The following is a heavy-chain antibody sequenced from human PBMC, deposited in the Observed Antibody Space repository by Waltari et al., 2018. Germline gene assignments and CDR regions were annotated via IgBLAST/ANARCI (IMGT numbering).Heavy chain of an antibody. CDR1: GYIFSNYG. J-gene: IGHJ4*02. CDR2: ISAYTSVS. Sequence: QVLLMQSADDLKKPGASVRVSCKASGYIFSNYGVTWVRQAPGQRLEWMGWISAYTSVSKLTEKFQGRLTLTTDTSTGTAYMDLASLTSDDTAVYYCARVDRLATGAVDFWGPGTRVIVSS. CDR3: ARVDRLATGAVDF. V-gene: IGHV1-18*01. D-gene: IGHD1-26*01.